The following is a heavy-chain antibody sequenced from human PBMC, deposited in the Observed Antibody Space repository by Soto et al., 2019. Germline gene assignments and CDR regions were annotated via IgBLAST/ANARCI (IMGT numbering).Heavy chain of an antibody. CDR1: GGSISTYY. CDR3: AGGIILAGIFIDYYGMDV. J-gene: IGHJ6*02. V-gene: IGHV4-59*01. CDR2: IYYSGNT. D-gene: IGHD6-19*01. Sequence: SETLSLTCTVSGGSISTYYWNWIRQPPGKGLEWIGYIYYSGNTIYNPSVKSRVTISVDTSKNQFSLKLSSVTAADTAVYYCAGGIILAGIFIDYYGMDVWGQGTTVTVSS.